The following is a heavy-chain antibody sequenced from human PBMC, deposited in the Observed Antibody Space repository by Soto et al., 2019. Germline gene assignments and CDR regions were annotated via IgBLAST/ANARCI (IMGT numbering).Heavy chain of an antibody. CDR1: GYIFTGYF. CDR2: ITPNSGDT. Sequence: ASVKVSCKTSGYIFTGYFIHWVRQTLGQGLQWLGRITPNSGDTKYGQTFQGRVTLTRDTSASTAYMELSGLRADDTALYYRVRWGYGSNSLEFWGQGTLVTVSS. D-gene: IGHD4-17*01. V-gene: IGHV1-2*06. CDR3: VRWGYGSNSLEF. J-gene: IGHJ4*03.